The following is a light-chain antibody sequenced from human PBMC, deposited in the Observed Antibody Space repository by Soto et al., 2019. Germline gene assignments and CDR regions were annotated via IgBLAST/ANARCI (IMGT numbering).Light chain of an antibody. CDR2: DAS. J-gene: IGKJ4*01. CDR3: QQYNSYPVT. CDR1: QSISSW. Sequence: DIQMTQSPSTLSASVGDRVTITYRASQSISSWLAWYQQRPGRAPEVLIYDASSLESGVPSRFSGSGSGTEFTLTISSLQPDDFATYYCQQYNSYPVTFGGGTKVDIK. V-gene: IGKV1-5*01.